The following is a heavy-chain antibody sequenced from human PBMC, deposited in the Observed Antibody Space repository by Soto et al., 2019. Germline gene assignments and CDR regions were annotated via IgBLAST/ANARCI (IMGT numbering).Heavy chain of an antibody. V-gene: IGHV4-39*01. CDR1: GGSITSSTYY. CDR2: VYYSGST. CDR3: AVASAWEKLYFFDY. D-gene: IGHD6-19*01. J-gene: IGHJ4*02. Sequence: SETLSLTCTVSGGSITSSTYYRGWIRQPPGKGLEWIGSVYYSGSTYYNPSLKGRVTVSVDVSKNQFSLKLNSVTAADTAVYYCAVASAWEKLYFFDYWGQGTLVTVSS.